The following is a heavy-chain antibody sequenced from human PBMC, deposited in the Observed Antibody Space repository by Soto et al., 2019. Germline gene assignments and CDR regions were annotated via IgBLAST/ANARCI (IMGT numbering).Heavy chain of an antibody. Sequence: PSETLSLTCTVSGGSISSYYWSWIRQPPGKGLEWIGYIYYSGSTNYNPSLKSRVTISVDTSKNQFSLKLSSLTAADTAVYYCARSNAAFQRFAPWGQGTMATVSS. CDR1: GGSISSYY. CDR3: ARSNAAFQRFAP. V-gene: IGHV4-59*01. CDR2: IYYSGST. D-gene: IGHD2-2*01. J-gene: IGHJ5*02.